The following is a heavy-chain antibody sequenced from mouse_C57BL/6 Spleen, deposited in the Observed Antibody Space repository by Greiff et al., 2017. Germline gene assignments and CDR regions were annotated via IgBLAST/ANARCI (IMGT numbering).Heavy chain of an antibody. V-gene: IGHV1-61*01. J-gene: IGHJ3*01. CDR3: ARRDGSSYWFAY. Sequence: VQLQQPGAELVRPGSSVKLSCKASGYTFTSYWMDWVKQRPGQGLEWIGNIYPSDSETHYNQKFKDKATLTVDKSSSTAYMQLSRLTSEDSAVYYCARRDGSSYWFAYWGQGTLVTVSA. D-gene: IGHD1-1*01. CDR1: GYTFTSYW. CDR2: IYPSDSET.